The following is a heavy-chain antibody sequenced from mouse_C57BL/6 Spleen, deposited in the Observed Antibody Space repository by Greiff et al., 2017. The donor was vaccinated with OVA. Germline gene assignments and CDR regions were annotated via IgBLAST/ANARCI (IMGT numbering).Heavy chain of an antibody. D-gene: IGHD3-2*02. V-gene: IGHV14-3*01. J-gene: IGHJ2*01. Sequence: EVKLVESVAELVRPGASVKLSCTASGFNIKNTYMHWVKQRPEQGLEWIGMIDPANGNTKYAPKFQGKATITADTSSNTAYLQLSSLTAEDTAIYYCARYTAQATSVYFDYGGKGTTLTVSS. CDR1: GFNIKNTY. CDR3: ARYTAQATSVYFDY. CDR2: IDPANGNT.